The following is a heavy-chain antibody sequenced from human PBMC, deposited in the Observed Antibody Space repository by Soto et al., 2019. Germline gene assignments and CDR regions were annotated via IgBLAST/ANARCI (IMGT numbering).Heavy chain of an antibody. V-gene: IGHV3-21*01. CDR2: ISSSSSYI. CDR1: GFTFSSYS. D-gene: IGHD3-10*02. Sequence: GGSLRLSCAASGFTFSSYSMNWVRQAPGKGLEWVSSISSSSSYIYYADSVKGRFTISRDNAKNSLYLQMNSLRAEDTAVYYCARDMLDSTHDYWGQGTLVTVSS. J-gene: IGHJ4*02. CDR3: ARDMLDSTHDY.